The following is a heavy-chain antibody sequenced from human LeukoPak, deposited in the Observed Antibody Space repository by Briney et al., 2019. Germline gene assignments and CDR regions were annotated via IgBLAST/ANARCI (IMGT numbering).Heavy chain of an antibody. J-gene: IGHJ4*02. CDR1: GFTVSSNY. CDR3: ASSITMVRGVMGY. CDR2: IYSGGST. D-gene: IGHD3-10*01. V-gene: IGHV3-53*01. Sequence: GGSLRLSCAASGFTVSSNYMSWVRQAPGKGLEWVSVIYSGGSTYYADSVKGRLTISRDNSKNTLYLQTNSLRAEDTAVYYCASSITMVRGVMGYWGQGTLVTVSS.